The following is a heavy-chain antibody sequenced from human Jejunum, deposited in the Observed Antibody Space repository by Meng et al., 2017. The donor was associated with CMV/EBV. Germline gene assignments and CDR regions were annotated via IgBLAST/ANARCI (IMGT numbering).Heavy chain of an antibody. V-gene: IGHV3-7*01. CDR1: FTFSTYG. CDR3: TRVGSTSYWARGAFDI. CDR2: IKKDGSEE. Sequence: FTFSTYGMSWVKQAPGKGLEWVDNIKKDGSEEYYVDYVKGRFTISRDNAKNLLYLQMNSLRAEDTAVYYCTRVGSTSYWARGAFDIWGQGAMVTVSS. J-gene: IGHJ3*02. D-gene: IGHD6-6*01.